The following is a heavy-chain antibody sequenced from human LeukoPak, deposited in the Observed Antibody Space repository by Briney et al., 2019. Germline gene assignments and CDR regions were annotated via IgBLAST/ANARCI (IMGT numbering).Heavy chain of an antibody. CDR3: ARRPLVVPAAISWFDP. J-gene: IGHJ5*02. Sequence: PGGSLRLSRAASGFTFSSYSMNWVRQAPGKGLEWVSYISSSSSTIYYADSVKGRFTISRDNAKNSLYLQMNSLRAEDTAVYYCARRPLVVPAAISWFDPWGQGTLVTVSS. D-gene: IGHD2-2*01. V-gene: IGHV3-48*01. CDR2: ISSSSSTI. CDR1: GFTFSSYS.